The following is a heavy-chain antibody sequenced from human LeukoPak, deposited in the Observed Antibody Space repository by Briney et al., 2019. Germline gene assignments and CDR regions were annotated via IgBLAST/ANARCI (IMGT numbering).Heavy chain of an antibody. Sequence: PGGSLRLSCAASGFTFSNYGMHWVRQAPGKGLEWVAVIWYDGSNEYYTDSVKGRFTISRDNSKNTLSLQMNSLRAEDTAVYYWARYYGSGSVGGFDYWGQGTLVTVSS. CDR2: IWYDGSNE. CDR3: ARYYGSGSVGGFDY. D-gene: IGHD3-10*01. J-gene: IGHJ4*02. V-gene: IGHV3-33*01. CDR1: GFTFSNYG.